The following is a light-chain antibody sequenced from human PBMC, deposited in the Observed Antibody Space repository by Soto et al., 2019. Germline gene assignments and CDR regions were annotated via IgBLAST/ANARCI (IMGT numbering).Light chain of an antibody. J-gene: IGLJ1*01. CDR3: AAWDASRSGSYV. Sequence: QSVLTQPPSASGTPGQRVTISCSGSSSNIGSNYVYWYQQLPGTAPKLLIYRNNQRPSGVPDRFSGSKSGTSASLAISGLRSEDEADYYCAAWDASRSGSYVFGTGTKLTVL. CDR2: RNN. V-gene: IGLV1-47*01. CDR1: SSNIGSNY.